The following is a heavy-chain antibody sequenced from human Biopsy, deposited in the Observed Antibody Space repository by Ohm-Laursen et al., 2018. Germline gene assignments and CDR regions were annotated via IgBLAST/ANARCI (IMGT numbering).Heavy chain of an antibody. J-gene: IGHJ5*02. CDR3: ARGDYFDSNGYFWFDP. Sequence: TLSLTCTVSGSSIRSDYWSWIRQSPRKGLEWIGHISGRGATNYNPSLRGRVTISVDTSKNQFSLKLDSVTAADTAVYYCARGDYFDSNGYFWFDPWGQGTLVTVSS. CDR1: GSSIRSDY. D-gene: IGHD3-22*01. V-gene: IGHV4-59*12. CDR2: ISGRGAT.